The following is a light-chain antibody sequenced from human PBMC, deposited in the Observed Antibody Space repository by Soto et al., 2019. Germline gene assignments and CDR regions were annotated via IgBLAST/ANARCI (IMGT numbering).Light chain of an antibody. CDR3: QQRSNWPPLT. V-gene: IGKV3-11*01. CDR1: QSVSRY. Sequence: EIVLTQSPATLPLSPGERATLSCRASQSVSRYLAWYQQKPGQAPRLLIYDASNRATGTPARFSGSGSGTDFTLTISSLEPEDFAVYYCQQRSNWPPLTFGGGTKVEIK. J-gene: IGKJ4*01. CDR2: DAS.